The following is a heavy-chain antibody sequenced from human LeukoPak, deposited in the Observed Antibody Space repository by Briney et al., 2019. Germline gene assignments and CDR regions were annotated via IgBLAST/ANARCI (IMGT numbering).Heavy chain of an antibody. Sequence: GGSLRLSCSASGFTFSTYAMRWVRQAPGKGLEYLSAISSNGGSTYYTDSVKGRFTISRDNSKNTLYLQMSSLRAEDTAVYYCAKSSGSYYNAPRYYYYGMDVWGKGTTVTVSS. D-gene: IGHD3-10*01. CDR1: GFTFSTYA. J-gene: IGHJ6*04. CDR2: ISSNGGST. V-gene: IGHV3-64D*06. CDR3: AKSSGSYYNAPRYYYYGMDV.